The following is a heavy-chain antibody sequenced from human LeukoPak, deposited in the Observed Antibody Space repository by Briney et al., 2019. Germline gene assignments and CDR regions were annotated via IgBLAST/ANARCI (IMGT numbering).Heavy chain of an antibody. Sequence: GGSLRLSCAASGFTFSSYEMNWVRQALGKGLEWVSCVSSSGSTIYYADSVKGRFTISRDNAKNSLYLQMNSLRAEDTAVYYCARINGDRGYWGQGTLVTVSS. V-gene: IGHV3-48*03. CDR3: ARINGDRGY. J-gene: IGHJ4*02. D-gene: IGHD4-17*01. CDR2: VSSSGSTI. CDR1: GFTFSSYE.